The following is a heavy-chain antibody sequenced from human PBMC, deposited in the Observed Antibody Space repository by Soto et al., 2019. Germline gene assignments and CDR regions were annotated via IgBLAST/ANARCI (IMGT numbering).Heavy chain of an antibody. J-gene: IGHJ6*02. CDR2: IWYDGSNK. D-gene: IGHD2-2*01. V-gene: IGHV3-33*01. CDR3: ARGLVGYCSSTSCIGPVYYGMDV. Sequence: GGSLRLSCAASGFTFSSYGMHWVRQAPGKGLEWVAVIWYDGSNKYYADSVKGRFTISRDNSKNTLYLQMNSLRAEDTAVYYCARGLVGYCSSTSCIGPVYYGMDVWGQGTTVTVSS. CDR1: GFTFSSYG.